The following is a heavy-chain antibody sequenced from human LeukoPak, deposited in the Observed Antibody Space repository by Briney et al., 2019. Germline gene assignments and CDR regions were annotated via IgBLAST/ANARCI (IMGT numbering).Heavy chain of an antibody. D-gene: IGHD3-3*01. J-gene: IGHJ5*02. CDR1: GYTFTSYG. CDR3: ARGGSIGQLGYYDFWSGYRATQKQKNWFDP. V-gene: IGHV1-18*01. Sequence: ASVKVSCKASGYTFTSYGISWVRQAPGQGLEWMGWISAYNGNTNYAQKLQGRVTMTTDTSTSTAYMELRSLRSEDTAVYYCARGGSIGQLGYYDFWSGYRATQKQKNWFDPWGQGTLVTVSS. CDR2: ISAYNGNT.